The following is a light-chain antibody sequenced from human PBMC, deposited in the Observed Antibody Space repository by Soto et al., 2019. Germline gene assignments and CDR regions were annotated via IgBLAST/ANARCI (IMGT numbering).Light chain of an antibody. V-gene: IGKV1-5*03. CDR2: KAS. CDR1: QSIDNS. Sequence: DIQMTQSPSTLSASVGDRVTITCRASQSIDNSLAWYQQKPGKAPNLLIYKASSLESGVPSRFSGSGSGTEFTLTISSLQPDDFATYYCRQYVSYPVTFGGGIKVEMK. CDR3: RQYVSYPVT. J-gene: IGKJ4*01.